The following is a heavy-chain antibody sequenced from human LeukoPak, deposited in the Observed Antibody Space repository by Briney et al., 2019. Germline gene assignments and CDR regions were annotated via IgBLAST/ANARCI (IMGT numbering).Heavy chain of an antibody. CDR1: GGSISGSNYY. CDR2: IHYSGSD. Sequence: SETLSLTCSVSGGSISGSNYYWAWIRQPPGKGLEWIGNIHYSGSDYYKPSLKGRVTISVDTSKNQFSLKLSSVTAADTAVYYCTRRRGLEPPDYWGQGTLVTVSS. CDR3: TRRRGLEPPDY. D-gene: IGHD1-1*01. J-gene: IGHJ4*02. V-gene: IGHV4-39*01.